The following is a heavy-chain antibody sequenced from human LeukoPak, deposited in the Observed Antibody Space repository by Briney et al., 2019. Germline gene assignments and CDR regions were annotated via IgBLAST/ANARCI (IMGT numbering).Heavy chain of an antibody. Sequence: PSETLSLTCTVSGGSISSYYWSWIRQPPGKGLEWIGYIYYSGSTNYNPSLKSRVTISVDTSKNQFSLKLSSVTAADTAVYYCARHSLSGRGAAAGTIDYWGQGTLVTVSS. CDR1: GGSISSYY. CDR2: IYYSGST. V-gene: IGHV4-59*08. J-gene: IGHJ4*02. CDR3: ARHSLSGRGAAAGTIDY. D-gene: IGHD6-13*01.